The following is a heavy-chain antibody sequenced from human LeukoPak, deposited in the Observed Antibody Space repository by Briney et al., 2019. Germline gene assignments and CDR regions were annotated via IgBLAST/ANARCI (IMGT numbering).Heavy chain of an antibody. V-gene: IGHV1-18*01. CDR3: ATVRFGTGSLDY. CDR2: ISAYNGNT. J-gene: IGHJ4*02. Sequence: ASVKVSCKASGYTFTSYGISWVRQAPGQGLEWMGWISAYNGNTNYAQKLQGRVTMTTDTSTSTAYMELRSLRSDDTAVYYCATVRFGTGSLDYWGQGTLVTVSS. CDR1: GYTFTSYG. D-gene: IGHD3-10*01.